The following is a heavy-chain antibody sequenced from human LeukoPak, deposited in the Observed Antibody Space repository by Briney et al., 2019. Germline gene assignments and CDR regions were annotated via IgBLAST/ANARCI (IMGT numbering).Heavy chain of an antibody. CDR2: IIPIFGTA. CDR1: GGTFSSYA. D-gene: IGHD1-26*01. CDR3: ARVGGYSGSYPILVDAIHFDY. V-gene: IGHV1-69*05. Sequence: SVKVSCKASGGTFSSYAISWVRQAPGQGLEWMGGIIPIFGTANYAQKLQGRVTMTTDTSTSTAYMELSRLRSDDTAVYYCARVGGYSGSYPILVDAIHFDYWGQGTLVTVSS. J-gene: IGHJ4*02.